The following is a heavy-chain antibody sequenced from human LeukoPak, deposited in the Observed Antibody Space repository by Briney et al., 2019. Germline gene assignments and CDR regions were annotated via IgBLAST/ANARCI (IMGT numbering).Heavy chain of an antibody. CDR3: AKPSGSAFDF. Sequence: GGSLRLSCAASGFTFSSYAMSWVRQAPGKGLEWVSFIRSDGSHQFYVDSVKGRFTISRDNAKNTVFLQMKSLRVEDTAVYYCAKPSGSAFDFWGQGTLVSVSS. D-gene: IGHD1-26*01. V-gene: IGHV3-30*02. CDR2: IRSDGSHQ. CDR1: GFTFSSYA. J-gene: IGHJ4*02.